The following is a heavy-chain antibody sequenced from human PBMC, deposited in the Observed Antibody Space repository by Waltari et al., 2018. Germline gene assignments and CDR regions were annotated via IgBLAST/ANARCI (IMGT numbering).Heavy chain of an antibody. CDR3: ARLAPRTYRSPVPGRHYYYGMDV. V-gene: IGHV3-74*01. J-gene: IGHJ6*02. D-gene: IGHD3-10*01. CDR2: IGNDVTRL. Sequence: EEQLLESGGGLVQPGDSLRLSCAGSGFRFSNYWMNWVRQAPGKGLVWVARIGNDVTRLSSADSVKGRFTISRDNAKNTVYLQMKRLRVEDTAVYYCARLAPRTYRSPVPGRHYYYGMDVWGQGTTVTVSS. CDR1: GFRFSNYW.